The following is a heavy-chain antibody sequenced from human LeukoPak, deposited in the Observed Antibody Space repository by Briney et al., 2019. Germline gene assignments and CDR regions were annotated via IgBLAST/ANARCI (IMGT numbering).Heavy chain of an antibody. J-gene: IGHJ3*02. CDR2: IYYSGST. CDR1: GGSISSSSYY. Sequence: SETLSLTCTVSGGSISSSSYYWGWIRQPPGKGLEWIGSIYYSGSTYYNPSLKSRVTISVDTSKNQFSLKLSSVTAADTAVYYCARSNWNDALHAFGIWGQGTMVTVSS. D-gene: IGHD1-1*01. CDR3: ARSNWNDALHAFGI. V-gene: IGHV4-39*01.